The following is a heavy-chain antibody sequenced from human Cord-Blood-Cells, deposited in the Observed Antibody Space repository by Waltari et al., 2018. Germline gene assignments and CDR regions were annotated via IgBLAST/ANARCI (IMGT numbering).Heavy chain of an antibody. D-gene: IGHD6-19*01. CDR1: GGTFSSYA. Sequence: QVQLVQSGAEVKKPGSSVKVSCKAPGGTFSSYALSWVRQAPGQGLEWMGGIIPIFGTANYAQKFQGRVTITADESTSTADMELSSLRSEDTAVYYCARDPYSSGRIDLLFDYWGQGTLVTVSS. CDR3: ARDPYSSGRIDLLFDY. J-gene: IGHJ4*02. CDR2: IIPIFGTA. V-gene: IGHV1-69*01.